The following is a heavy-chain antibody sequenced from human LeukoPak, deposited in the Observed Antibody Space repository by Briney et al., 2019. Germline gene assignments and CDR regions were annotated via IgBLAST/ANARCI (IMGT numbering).Heavy chain of an antibody. V-gene: IGHV4-59*01. CDR1: GGSISSYY. CDR3: ARDRRYCSSTSCYTTFDY. Sequence: SETLSPTYTVSGGSISSYYWSWIRQPPGKGLEWIGYIYYGGSTNYNPSLKSRVTISVDTSKNQFSLKLSSVTAADTAVYYCARDRRYCSSTSCYTTFDYWGQGTLVTVSS. CDR2: IYYGGST. D-gene: IGHD2-2*02. J-gene: IGHJ4*02.